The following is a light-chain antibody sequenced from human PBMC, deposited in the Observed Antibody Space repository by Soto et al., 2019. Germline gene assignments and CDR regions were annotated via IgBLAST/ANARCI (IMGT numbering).Light chain of an antibody. V-gene: IGLV2-14*03. CDR3: SSYTSSRSYV. J-gene: IGLJ1*01. CDR1: ISDFGIYNS. CDR2: DVS. Sequence: QSVLTQPASVSGSPGQSITISCTGTISDFGIYNSVSWYQHYAGRAPRLMIHDVSNRPSGVSDRFSGSKSGNTASLTISGLQAEDEADYYCSSYTSSRSYVFGSGTKVTVL.